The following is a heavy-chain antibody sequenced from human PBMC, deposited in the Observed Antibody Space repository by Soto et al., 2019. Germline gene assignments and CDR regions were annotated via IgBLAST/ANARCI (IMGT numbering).Heavy chain of an antibody. CDR3: ARDYYDLSGYHYYFDY. J-gene: IGHJ4*02. CDR2: IYHSGST. CDR1: GGSISSGGYS. V-gene: IGHV4-30-2*01. D-gene: IGHD3-22*01. Sequence: SETLSLTCAVSGGSISSGGYSWSWIRQPPGKGLEWIGYIYHSGSTYYNPSLKSRVTISVDRSKNQFSLKLSSVTPADAAVYYCARDYYDLSGYHYYFDYWGQGTLVTVSS.